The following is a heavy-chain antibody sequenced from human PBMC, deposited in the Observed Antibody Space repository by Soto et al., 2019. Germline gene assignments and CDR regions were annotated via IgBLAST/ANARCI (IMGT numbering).Heavy chain of an antibody. CDR2: ISSSSSYI. CDR1: GFTFSSYS. J-gene: IGHJ4*02. D-gene: IGHD3-16*02. Sequence: EVQLVESGGGLVKPGGSLRLSCAASGFTFSSYSMNWVRQAPGKGLEWVSSISSSSSYIYYADSVKGRFTISRDNAKNSLYLQMNSLRAEDTAVYYCARDAFMITFGGVIATAPIDYWGQGTLVTVSS. V-gene: IGHV3-21*01. CDR3: ARDAFMITFGGVIATAPIDY.